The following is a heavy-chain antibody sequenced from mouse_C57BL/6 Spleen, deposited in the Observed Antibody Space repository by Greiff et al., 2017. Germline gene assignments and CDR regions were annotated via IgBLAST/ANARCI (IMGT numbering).Heavy chain of an antibody. CDR1: GYTFTSYW. V-gene: IGHV1-69*01. CDR2: IDPSDSYT. J-gene: IGHJ4*01. D-gene: IGHD2-4*01. CDR3: ARWIRGYAMGY. Sequence: VQLQQPGAELVMPGASVKLSCKASGYTFTSYWLHWVKQRPGQGLEWIGEIDPSDSYTNYNQKFKGKSTLTVDKSSSTAYMQLSSLTSGDSAVYYCARWIRGYAMGYWGQGTSGTVSS.